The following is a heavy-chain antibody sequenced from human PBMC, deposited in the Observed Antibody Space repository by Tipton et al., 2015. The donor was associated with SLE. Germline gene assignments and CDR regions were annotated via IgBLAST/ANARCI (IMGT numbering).Heavy chain of an antibody. J-gene: IGHJ4*02. CDR1: GFTFSSYG. CDR2: IWYVGSNK. D-gene: IGHD5-12*01. Sequence: SLRLSCAASGFTFSSYGMHWVRQAPGKGLEWVAVIWYVGSNKYYADSVKGRFTISRDNSKNTLYLQMNSLRAEDTAVYYCAKDRGYSGYGYFDYWGQGTLVTVSS. V-gene: IGHV3-33*06. CDR3: AKDRGYSGYGYFDY.